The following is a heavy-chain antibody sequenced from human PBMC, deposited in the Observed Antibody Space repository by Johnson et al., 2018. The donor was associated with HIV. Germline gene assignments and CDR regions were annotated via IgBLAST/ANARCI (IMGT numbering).Heavy chain of an antibody. Sequence: QVQLVESGGGVVQPGGSLRLSCAASGFTFSSYGMHWVRQAPGKGLEWVAFISYDGSNKYYGDSVKGRFTISRDNSKNTLYLQMNSLRGEDTAVYYCARELRIAARGLAFDIWGRGTMVTVSS. CDR1: GFTFSSYG. J-gene: IGHJ3*02. CDR3: ARELRIAARGLAFDI. CDR2: ISYDGSNK. D-gene: IGHD6-6*01. V-gene: IGHV3-30*03.